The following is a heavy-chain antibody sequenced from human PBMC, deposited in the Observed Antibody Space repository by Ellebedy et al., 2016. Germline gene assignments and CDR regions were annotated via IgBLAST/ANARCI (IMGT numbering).Heavy chain of an antibody. D-gene: IGHD6-19*01. CDR2: ISDSGTDK. V-gene: IGHV3-11*01. CDR3: VRVGLTAVAGIVDY. CDR1: GFSFSDYY. Sequence: GESLKISXAASGFSFSDYYMSWFRQTPGKGLEWVSYISDSGTDKYYADSVKGRFTVSRDNAKNSLFLQMNSLRVEDMAVYYCVRVGLTAVAGIVDYWGQGTLVTVSS. J-gene: IGHJ4*02.